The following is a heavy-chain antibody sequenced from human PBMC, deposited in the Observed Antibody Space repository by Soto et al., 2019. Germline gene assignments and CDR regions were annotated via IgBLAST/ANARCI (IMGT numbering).Heavy chain of an antibody. V-gene: IGHV4-31*03. D-gene: IGHD2-2*02. J-gene: IGHJ6*02. CDR2: IYYSGST. CDR3: ARGGYCSSTSCYTFRDYYYGMAV. Sequence: SETLSVTCTVSGGSISRGGYYWSWIRQHPGKGLEWIGYIYYSGSTYYNPSLKSRVPISVDTSKTQFSLKLSSVTAADTAVYYCARGGYCSSTSCYTFRDYYYGMAVWGQGPTVT. CDR1: GGSISRGGYY.